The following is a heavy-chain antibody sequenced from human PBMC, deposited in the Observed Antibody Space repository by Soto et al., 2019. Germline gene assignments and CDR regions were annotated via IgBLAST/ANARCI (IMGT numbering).Heavy chain of an antibody. CDR2: IIPIFGTA. J-gene: IGHJ6*02. CDR1: GGTFSSYA. V-gene: IGHV1-69*01. Sequence: QVQLMQSGAEVKKPGSSVKVSCKAPGGTFSSYAISWVRQAPGQGLEWMGGIIPIFGTANYAQKFQGRVTITADESTSTGYMELSSLRSEDTAVYYCARSQGGSSSLDIYYYYYYGMDVWGQVTTVTVSS. CDR3: ARSQGGSSSLDIYYYYYYGMDV. D-gene: IGHD2-15*01.